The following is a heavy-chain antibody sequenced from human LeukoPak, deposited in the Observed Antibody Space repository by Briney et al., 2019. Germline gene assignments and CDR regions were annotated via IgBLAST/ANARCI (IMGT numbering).Heavy chain of an antibody. D-gene: IGHD2-2*01. Sequence: GASVKVSCKASGYTFTSYAMHWVRQAPGQRLEWMGWINAGNGNAKYSQKFQGRVTITRDTSASTAYMELSSLRSEDTAVYYCARSRGVPAAAFDYWGQGTLVTVSS. V-gene: IGHV1-3*01. CDR3: ARSRGVPAAAFDY. CDR1: GYTFTSYA. J-gene: IGHJ4*02. CDR2: INAGNGNA.